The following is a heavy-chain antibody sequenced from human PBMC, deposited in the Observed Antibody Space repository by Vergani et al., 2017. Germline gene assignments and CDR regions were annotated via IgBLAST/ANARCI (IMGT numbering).Heavy chain of an antibody. J-gene: IGHJ5*02. V-gene: IGHV4-39*01. CDR2: IYYSWST. D-gene: IGHD6-19*01. CDR3: ARHSTVEWLVKLGWIDP. Sequence: QLQLQESGPGLVKPSATLSLTCSVSGASLRSSNYYWGWIRPPPGKGLEWIASIYYSWSTYYNPSLKSRVPISVDTSKNKISLKLSSVTAADTAVYFCARHSTVEWLVKLGWIDPWGQGILVTVSS. CDR1: GASLRSSNYY.